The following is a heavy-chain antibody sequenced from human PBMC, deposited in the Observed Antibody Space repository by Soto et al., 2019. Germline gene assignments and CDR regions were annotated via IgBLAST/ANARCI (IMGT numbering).Heavy chain of an antibody. CDR2: IYYSGST. D-gene: IGHD3-22*01. Sequence: SETLSLTCTVSGGSISSYYWSWIRQPPGKGLEWIGYIYYSGSTNYNPSLKSRVTISVDTSKNQFSLKLSSVTAADTAVYYCARQARYYDSSGLYYFDYWGQGTLVTVSS. V-gene: IGHV4-59*08. J-gene: IGHJ4*02. CDR3: ARQARYYDSSGLYYFDY. CDR1: GGSISSYY.